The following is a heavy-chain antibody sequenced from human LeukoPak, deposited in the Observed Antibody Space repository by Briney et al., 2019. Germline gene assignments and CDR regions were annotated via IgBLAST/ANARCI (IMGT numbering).Heavy chain of an antibody. CDR3: ARGGEDVVVPAAIITPFDY. CDR1: GGSISSGSYF. Sequence: PSQTLSLTCTVSGGSISSGSYFWSWIRQPPGKGLEWIGYIYYSGSTNYNPSLKSRVTISVDTSKNQFSLKLSSVTAADTAVYYCARGGEDVVVPAAIITPFDYWGQGTLVTVSS. V-gene: IGHV4-61*01. CDR2: IYYSGST. J-gene: IGHJ4*02. D-gene: IGHD2-2*01.